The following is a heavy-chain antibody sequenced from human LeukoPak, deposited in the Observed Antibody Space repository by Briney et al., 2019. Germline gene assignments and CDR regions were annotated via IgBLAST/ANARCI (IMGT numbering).Heavy chain of an antibody. J-gene: IGHJ4*02. CDR3: ARRHVEYSSSSDPYYFDY. V-gene: IGHV4-59*01. CDR2: LYYSGST. D-gene: IGHD6-6*01. CDR1: DDSITIYY. Sequence: PSETLSLTCTVSDDSITIYYWTWIRQPPGKGLEWIGSLYYSGSTNYNPSLKSRVTISVDTSKNQFSLKLSSVTAADTAVYYCARRHVEYSSSSDPYYFDYWGQGTLVTVSS.